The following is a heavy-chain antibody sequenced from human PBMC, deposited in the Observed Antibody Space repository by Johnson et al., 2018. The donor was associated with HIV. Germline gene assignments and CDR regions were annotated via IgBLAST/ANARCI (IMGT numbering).Heavy chain of an antibody. CDR2: ISYDGSNK. CDR3: ARDDIRDGKSFDI. V-gene: IGHV3-30*14. J-gene: IGHJ3*02. CDR1: TFIVSSNY. Sequence: QVQLVESGGGLVQPGGSLRLSCAASTFIVSSNYMRWVRQAPGKGLEWVAVISYDGSNKYYADSVKGRFTISRDNSKNTLYLQMNSLRAEDTAVYYCARDDIRDGKSFDIW.